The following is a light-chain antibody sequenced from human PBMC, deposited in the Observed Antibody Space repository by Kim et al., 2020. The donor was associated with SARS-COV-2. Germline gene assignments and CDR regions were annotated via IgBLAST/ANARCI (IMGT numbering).Light chain of an antibody. CDR2: ENK. J-gene: IGLJ3*02. CDR1: SGSIGSSY. CDR3: QSYDSSNLV. Sequence: GKPVTISGSRSSGSIGSSYVQWYQQRPGSAPTTVISENKQRPSGVPDRFSGSIDSSSNSASLTISGLKTEDEADYYCQSYDSSNLVFGGGTQLTVL. V-gene: IGLV6-57*03.